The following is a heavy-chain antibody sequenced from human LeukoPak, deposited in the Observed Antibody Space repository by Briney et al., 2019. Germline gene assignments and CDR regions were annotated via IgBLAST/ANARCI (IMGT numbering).Heavy chain of an antibody. D-gene: IGHD3-22*01. Sequence: SETLSLTCTVSGGSISNYYWSWIRQPPRKELEWIGYIYHSGSTNYNPSLKSRVTISVDTSKNQFSLKLSSVTAADTAVYYCARNADDSSSYPYFDYWGQGTLVTVSS. CDR3: ARNADDSSSYPYFDY. CDR1: GGSISNYY. J-gene: IGHJ4*02. CDR2: IYHSGST. V-gene: IGHV4-59*01.